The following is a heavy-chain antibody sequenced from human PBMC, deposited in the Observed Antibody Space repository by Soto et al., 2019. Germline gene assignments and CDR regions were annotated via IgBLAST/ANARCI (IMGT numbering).Heavy chain of an antibody. CDR2: IRSKAYGGTT. CDR1: GFTFGDYA. Sequence: GGSLRLSCTASGFTFGDYAMSWFRQAPGKGLEWVGFIRSKAYGGTTEYAASVKGRFTISRDDSKSIAYLQMNSLKTEDTAVYYCTRDRTQWFHWGNFDYWGQGTLVTVSS. CDR3: TRDRTQWFHWGNFDY. V-gene: IGHV3-49*03. D-gene: IGHD3-16*01. J-gene: IGHJ4*02.